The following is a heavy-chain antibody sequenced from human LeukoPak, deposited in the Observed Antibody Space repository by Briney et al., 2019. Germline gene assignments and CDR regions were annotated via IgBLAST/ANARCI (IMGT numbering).Heavy chain of an antibody. J-gene: IGHJ4*02. V-gene: IGHV3-23*01. CDR1: GFTFSRYA. Sequence: PGGSLRLSCAASGFTFSRYAMSWVRQAPGKGLEWVSAIGGSGATTYYADSVKGRFTISRDNSKNTLYLQMNSLRAEDTAVYYCAKDPWGSSNWYLDFNYWGQGTLVTVSS. CDR3: AKDPWGSSNWYLDFNY. CDR2: IGGSGATT. D-gene: IGHD6-13*01.